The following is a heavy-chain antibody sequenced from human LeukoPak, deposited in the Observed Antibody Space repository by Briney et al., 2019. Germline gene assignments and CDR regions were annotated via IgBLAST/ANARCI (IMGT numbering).Heavy chain of an antibody. J-gene: IGHJ4*02. Sequence: SGGSLRLSCAASGLTISSYSMNWVRQAPGKGLQWVSYISSSSSTIYYADSVKGRFTISRDNAKNSLYLQMNSLRAEDTAVYYCARVVSSGWYDVCRYWGQGTLVTVSS. V-gene: IGHV3-48*01. CDR2: ISSSSSTI. CDR3: ARVVSSGWYDVCRY. CDR1: GLTISSYS. D-gene: IGHD6-19*01.